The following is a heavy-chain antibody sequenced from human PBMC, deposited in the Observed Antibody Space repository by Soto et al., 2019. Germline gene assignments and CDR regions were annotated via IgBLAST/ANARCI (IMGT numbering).Heavy chain of an antibody. J-gene: IGHJ6*02. CDR1: GFTFCSYA. CDR2: ISYDGSNK. CDR3: ARDEGYCTNGVCYSGPPYYYYGMDV. Sequence: GGSLRLSCAASGFTFCSYAMHWVRQAPGKGLEWVAVISYDGSNKYYADSVKGRFTISRDNSKNTLYLQMNSLRAEDTAVYYCARDEGYCTNGVCYSGPPYYYYGMDVWGQGTTVTVSS. V-gene: IGHV3-30-3*01. D-gene: IGHD2-8*01.